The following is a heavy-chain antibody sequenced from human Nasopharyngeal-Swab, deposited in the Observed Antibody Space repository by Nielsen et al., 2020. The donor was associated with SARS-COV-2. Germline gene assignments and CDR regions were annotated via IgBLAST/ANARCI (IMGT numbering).Heavy chain of an antibody. J-gene: IGHJ6*03. CDR1: GYTFTGYY. V-gene: IGHV1-2*04. Sequence: ASVKVSCKASGYTFTGYYMHWVRQAPGQGLEWMGWINPNSGGTNYAQKFQGWATMTRDTSISTAYMELSRLRSDDTAVYYCARGPPAASREYYYYYYYMDVWGKGTTVTVSS. CDR2: INPNSGGT. D-gene: IGHD2-2*01. CDR3: ARGPPAASREYYYYYYYMDV.